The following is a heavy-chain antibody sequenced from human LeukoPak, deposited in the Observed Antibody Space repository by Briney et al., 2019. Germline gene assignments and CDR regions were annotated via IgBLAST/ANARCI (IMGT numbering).Heavy chain of an antibody. V-gene: IGHV4-31*03. J-gene: IGHJ6*04. CDR2: IYYSGST. Sequence: SETLSLTCTVSGGSISSGGYYCSWIRQHPGKGLEWIGYIYYSGSTYYNPSLKSRVTISVDTSKNQFSLKLGSVTAADTAVYYCARVHPSYYYYGMDVWGKGTTVTVSS. CDR3: ARVHPSYYYYGMDV. CDR1: GGSISSGGYY.